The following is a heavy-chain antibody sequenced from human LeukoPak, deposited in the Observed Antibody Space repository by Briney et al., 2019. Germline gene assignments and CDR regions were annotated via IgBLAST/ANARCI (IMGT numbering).Heavy chain of an antibody. J-gene: IGHJ3*02. CDR1: GDSISSSSYY. CDR3: ARPRLTTGLYAFDI. V-gene: IGHV4-39*01. D-gene: IGHD4-17*01. CDR2: IYYSGST. Sequence: SETLSLTCTVSGDSISSSSYYWGWIRQPPGKGLEWIGNIYYSGSTYYNPSLKSRVTISVDTSKNQFSLKLSSVTAADTAVYYCARPRLTTGLYAFDIWGQGTMVTVSS.